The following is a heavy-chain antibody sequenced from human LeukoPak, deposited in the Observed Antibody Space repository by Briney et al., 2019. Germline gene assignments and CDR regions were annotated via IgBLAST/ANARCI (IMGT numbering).Heavy chain of an antibody. CDR3: ARDGKEHRNTYYDFWIGYYGTNDY. V-gene: IGHV1-18*01. Sequence: ASVKVSCKASGYTFTSYGISWVRQAPGQGLEWMGWISAYNGNTNYAQKLQGRVTMTTDTSTSTAYMELRSLRSDDTAVYYCARDGKEHRNTYYDFWIGYYGTNDYWGQGTLVTVSS. D-gene: IGHD3-3*01. CDR1: GYTFTSYG. CDR2: ISAYNGNT. J-gene: IGHJ4*02.